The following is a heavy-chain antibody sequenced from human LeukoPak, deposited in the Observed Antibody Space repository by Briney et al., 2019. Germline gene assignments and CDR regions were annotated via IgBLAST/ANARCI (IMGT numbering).Heavy chain of an antibody. CDR3: TRVGYIDEGIDY. J-gene: IGHJ4*02. D-gene: IGHD5-24*01. V-gene: IGHV3-7*04. CDR1: GFPFSSYW. Sequence: GGSLRLSCVASGFPFSSYWMTWVRQAPGKGLEWVANIKQDGSKKSYVDSVKGRFTISRDNAKNSLYLQMNSLRAEDTAICYCTRVGYIDEGIDYWGQGTLVTVSS. CDR2: IKQDGSKK.